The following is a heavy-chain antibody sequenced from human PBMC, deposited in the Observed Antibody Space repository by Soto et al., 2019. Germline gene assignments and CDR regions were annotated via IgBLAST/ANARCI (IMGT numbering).Heavy chain of an antibody. CDR2: IIPILGIA. D-gene: IGHD4-17*01. Sequence: SVKVSCKASGGTFSSYTISWVRQAPGQGLEWMGRIIPILGIANYAQKFQGRVTITADKSTSTAYMELSSLRSEDTAVYYCARVPTPLTTIYYMDVWGKGTTVTVSS. V-gene: IGHV1-69*02. CDR3: ARVPTPLTTIYYMDV. CDR1: GGTFSSYT. J-gene: IGHJ6*03.